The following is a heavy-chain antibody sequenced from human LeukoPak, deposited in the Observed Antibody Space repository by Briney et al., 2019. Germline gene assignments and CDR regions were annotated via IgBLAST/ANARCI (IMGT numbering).Heavy chain of an antibody. CDR1: GGTFSSYT. CDR2: IIPILGIA. J-gene: IGHJ5*02. Sequence: VASVKVSCKASGGTFSSYTINWVRQAPGQGLEWMGRIIPILGIANYAQKFQGRVTITADKSTSTAYMELSSLRSEDTAVYCCARGGAIVVVPAAELRFDPWGQGTLVTVSS. D-gene: IGHD2-2*01. V-gene: IGHV1-69*02. CDR3: ARGGAIVVVPAAELRFDP.